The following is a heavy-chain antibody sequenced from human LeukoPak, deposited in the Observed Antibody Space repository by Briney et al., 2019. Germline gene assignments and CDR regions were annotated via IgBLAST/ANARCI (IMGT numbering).Heavy chain of an antibody. CDR1: GGTFSSYA. V-gene: IGHV1-69*13. CDR2: IIPIFGTA. Sequence: GASVKVSCNASGGTFSSYAISWVRQAPGQGLEWMGGIIPIFGTANYAQKFQGRVTITADESTSTAYMELSSLRSEDTAVYYCARDLVGAPVDIWGQGTLVTVSS. J-gene: IGHJ4*02. D-gene: IGHD1-26*01. CDR3: ARDLVGAPVDI.